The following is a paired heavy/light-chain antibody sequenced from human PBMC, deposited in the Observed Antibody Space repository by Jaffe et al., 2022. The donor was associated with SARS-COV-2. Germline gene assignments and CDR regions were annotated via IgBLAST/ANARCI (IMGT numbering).Light chain of an antibody. Sequence: QSALTQPASVSGSPGQSITISCTGTSSDVGAYNYVSWYQQHPGKAPQLMIYGVSNRPSGVSNRFSGSRSGNTASLTISGLQAGDEADYYCSSYTSSSLWVFGGGTKLTVL. V-gene: IGLV2-14*01. J-gene: IGLJ3*02. CDR3: SSYTSSSLWV. CDR2: GVS. CDR1: SSDVGAYNY.
Heavy chain of an antibody. CDR3: ARVFGQFYPYYYYGLDV. Sequence: EVQLVESGGGLVQPGGSLRLSCAASGFSFSTYWMHWVRQAPGKGLVWVSRINSDGSSTTYAESVKGRFTISRDNAKNTLYLQMNSLRAEDTAVYYCARVFGQFYPYYYYGLDVWGQGTTVTVSS. CDR2: INSDGSST. V-gene: IGHV3-74*01. D-gene: IGHD3-10*02. J-gene: IGHJ6*02. CDR1: GFSFSTYW.